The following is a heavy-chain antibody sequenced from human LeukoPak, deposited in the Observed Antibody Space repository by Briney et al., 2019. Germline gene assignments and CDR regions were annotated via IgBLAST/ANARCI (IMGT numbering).Heavy chain of an antibody. Sequence: TGGSLGLSCAASGFTFSSYSMNWVRQAPGKGLEWVSSISRSGSTKYYADSVKGRFTISRDNAKNSLFLQMNSLRAEDTAVYYCARVLRYCGGGNCYSGGLGYMDVWGKGTTVTISS. CDR1: GFTFSSYS. CDR2: ISRSGSTK. J-gene: IGHJ6*03. V-gene: IGHV3-48*04. D-gene: IGHD2-15*01. CDR3: ARVLRYCGGGNCYSGGLGYMDV.